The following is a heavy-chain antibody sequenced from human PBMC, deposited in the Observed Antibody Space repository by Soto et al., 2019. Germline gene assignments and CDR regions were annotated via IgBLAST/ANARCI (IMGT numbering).Heavy chain of an antibody. CDR1: GFTVSSNY. V-gene: IGHV3-66*01. J-gene: IGHJ6*03. D-gene: IGHD5-18*01. CDR3: ARIRGYSYGYYYYYYMDV. CDR2: IYSGGST. Sequence: QPGGSLRLSCAASGFTVSSNYMSWVRQAPGKGLEWVSVIYSGGSTYYADSVKGRFTISRDNSKNTLYLQMNSLRAEDTAVYYCARIRGYSYGYYYYYYMDVWGKGTTVTVSS.